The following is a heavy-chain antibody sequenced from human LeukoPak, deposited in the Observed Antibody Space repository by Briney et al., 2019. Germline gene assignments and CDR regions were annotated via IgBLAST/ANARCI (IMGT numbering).Heavy chain of an antibody. V-gene: IGHV3-23*01. Sequence: GGSLRLSCAASGFTFSSYAMSWVRQAPGKGLEWVSAISGSGDSTYYVDSVKGRFTISRDNPKNTLYLQMNSLRAEDTAVYYWAKDSVYCSSTSCYVYWGQGTLVTVSS. J-gene: IGHJ1*01. D-gene: IGHD2-2*01. CDR1: GFTFSSYA. CDR2: ISGSGDST. CDR3: AKDSVYCSSTSCYVY.